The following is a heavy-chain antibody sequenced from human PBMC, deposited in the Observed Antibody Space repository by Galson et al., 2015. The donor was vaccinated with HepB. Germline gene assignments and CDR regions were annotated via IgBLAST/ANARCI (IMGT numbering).Heavy chain of an antibody. V-gene: IGHV1-24*01. D-gene: IGHD2-2*01. CDR3: ATVGNIVVVPAASDAFDI. CDR1: GYTLTELP. CDR2: FDPEDGET. Sequence: SVKVSCKISGYTLTELPMHWVRQAPGKGLEWMGGFDPEDGETIYAQKFQGRVTMTEDTSTDTAYMELSSLRSEDTAVYYCATVGNIVVVPAASDAFDIWGQGTMVTVSS. J-gene: IGHJ3*02.